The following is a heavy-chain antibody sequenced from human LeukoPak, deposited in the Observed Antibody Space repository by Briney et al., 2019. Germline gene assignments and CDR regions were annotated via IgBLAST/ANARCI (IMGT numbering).Heavy chain of an antibody. Sequence: SQTLSLTCAISGDSVSSHSSAWNWIRQSPSRGLEWLGRTYYRSKWYHDYAVSVRSRISINPDTSENQFSLQLSSVTPEDTAVYYCARDPAYNYGMDVWGQGTTVTVSS. CDR1: GDSVSSHSSA. CDR3: ARDPAYNYGMDV. CDR2: TYYRSKWYH. V-gene: IGHV6-1*01. J-gene: IGHJ6*02. D-gene: IGHD2-2*01.